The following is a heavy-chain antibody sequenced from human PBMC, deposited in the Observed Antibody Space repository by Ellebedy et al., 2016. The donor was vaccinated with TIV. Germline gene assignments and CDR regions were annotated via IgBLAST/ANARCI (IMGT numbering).Heavy chain of an antibody. CDR2: IYPDGSST. D-gene: IGHD6-19*01. Sequence: PGGSLRLSCAASGFAFSANWMYWVRQTPGKGPSWVSCIYPDGSSTDYADSVKGRFTISRDNAKNTLYLQMNSLRAEDTAVYYCAKDGSCFSPYWGQGPLVPVSS. J-gene: IGHJ4*02. CDR1: GFAFSANW. CDR3: AKDGSCFSPY. V-gene: IGHV3-74*01.